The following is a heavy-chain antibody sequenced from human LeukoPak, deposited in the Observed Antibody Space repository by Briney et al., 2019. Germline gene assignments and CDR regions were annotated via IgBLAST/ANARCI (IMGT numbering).Heavy chain of an antibody. CDR2: IYYSGST. CDR3: ARVAYDSSGYYPIDY. V-gene: IGHV4-61*08. Sequence: SETLSLTCAVSGGSIRRDGNLWSWIRQPPGKGLEWIGYIYYSGSTNYNPSLKSRVTISVDTSKNQFSLKLSSVTAADTAVYYCARVAYDSSGYYPIDYWGQGTLVTVSS. D-gene: IGHD3-22*01. J-gene: IGHJ4*02. CDR1: GGSIRRDGNL.